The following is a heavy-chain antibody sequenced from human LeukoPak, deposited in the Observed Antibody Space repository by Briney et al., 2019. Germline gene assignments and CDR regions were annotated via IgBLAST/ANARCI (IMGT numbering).Heavy chain of an antibody. J-gene: IGHJ3*01. V-gene: IGHV3-23*01. CDR1: GFTFSSYG. CDR3: VKDLWYGEYAP. D-gene: IGHD3-10*01. Sequence: PGGSLRLSCAASGFTFSSYGMNWVRQAPGKGLEWVSGIGPSGAKTYYADSVKGRFTISRDNPKNTVYLQMNSLRADDTAVYYCVKDLWYGEYAPWGQGTRVTAS. CDR2: IGPSGAKT.